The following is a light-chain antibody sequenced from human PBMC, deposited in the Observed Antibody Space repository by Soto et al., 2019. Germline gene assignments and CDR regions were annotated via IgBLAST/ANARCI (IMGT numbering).Light chain of an antibody. CDR2: KAS. CDR1: QTISSW. CDR3: QHYNSYSEA. V-gene: IGKV1-5*03. J-gene: IGKJ1*01. Sequence: DIQMTQSPSTLSGSAGDRVTITCRASQTISSWLAWYQQKPGKAPKLLIYKASTLKSGVPSRFSDSGSGTEFTLTISSLQPDDFATYYCQHYNSYSEAFGQGTKVDIK.